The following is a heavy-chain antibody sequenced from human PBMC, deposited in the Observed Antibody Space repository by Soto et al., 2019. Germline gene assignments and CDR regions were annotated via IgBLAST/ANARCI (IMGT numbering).Heavy chain of an antibody. CDR2: ILYDGSDK. D-gene: IGHD3-10*01. Sequence: QVQLVESGGGVVQPGRSLRLSCAASGFTFSNYGMHWVRQTPGKGLEWVAFILYDGSDKYFADSVKGRFTISRDNSKNTLDLQMNSLSAEDTAVYYCAKDRIVMIRGVMNYYGMYFWGQGTTVTVPS. CDR1: GFTFSNYG. J-gene: IGHJ6*02. V-gene: IGHV3-30*18. CDR3: AKDRIVMIRGVMNYYGMYF.